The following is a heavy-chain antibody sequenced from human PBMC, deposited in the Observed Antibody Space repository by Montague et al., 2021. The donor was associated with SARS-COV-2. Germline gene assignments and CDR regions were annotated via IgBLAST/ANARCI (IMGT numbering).Heavy chain of an antibody. J-gene: IGHJ6*02. D-gene: IGHD3-10*01. CDR3: ARDREITMVRGAPLYGMDV. V-gene: IGHV3-30-3*01. Sequence: SLRLSCAASGFTFSSYAMHWVRRAPGKGLEWVAVISYDGSNKYYAGSVKGRFTISRDNSKNTLYLQMNSLRAEDTAVYYCARDREITMVRGAPLYGMDVWGQGTTVTVSS. CDR2: ISYDGSNK. CDR1: GFTFSSYA.